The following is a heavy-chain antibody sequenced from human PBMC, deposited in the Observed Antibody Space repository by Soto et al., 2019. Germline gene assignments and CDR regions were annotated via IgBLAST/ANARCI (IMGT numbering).Heavy chain of an antibody. CDR3: FFFQAEDGIRGVRSVSAFLLNRPSDL. CDR2: IYYSGST. Sequence: TPGKGLEWIGYIYYSGSTNYNPSLKGRVTISVDTYKNQFYLKLSSVNAADTAVYYCFFFQAEDGIRGVRSVSAFLLNRPSDL. J-gene: IGHJ2*01. V-gene: IGHV4-59*01. D-gene: IGHD2-15*01.